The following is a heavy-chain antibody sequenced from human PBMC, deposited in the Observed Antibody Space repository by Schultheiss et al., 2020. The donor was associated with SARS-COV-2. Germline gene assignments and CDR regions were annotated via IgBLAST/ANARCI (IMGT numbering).Heavy chain of an antibody. CDR3: ARRRGSSAFDP. CDR2: ISSSSSYT. D-gene: IGHD1-26*01. Sequence: GGSLRLSCAASGFTFSSYSMNWVRQAPGKGLEWVSSISSSSSYTNYADSVKGRFTISRDNAKNSLYLQMNSLRAEDTAVYYCARRRGSSAFDPWGQGTLVTVSS. V-gene: IGHV3-21*01. J-gene: IGHJ5*02. CDR1: GFTFSSYS.